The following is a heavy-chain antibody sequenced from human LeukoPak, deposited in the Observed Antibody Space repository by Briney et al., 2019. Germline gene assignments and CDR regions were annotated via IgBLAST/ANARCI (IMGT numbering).Heavy chain of an antibody. V-gene: IGHV1-46*01. Sequence: GASVKVSCKASGYTFINYYLHWVRQAPGQGLEWMGIINPSGGSRTYAQKFQGRVTMTSDTSTGTVYMELSSLRSEDTAVYYCARTYCGGDCPFDYWGQGTLVTVSS. D-gene: IGHD2-21*02. CDR2: INPSGGSR. CDR1: GYTFINYY. J-gene: IGHJ4*02. CDR3: ARTYCGGDCPFDY.